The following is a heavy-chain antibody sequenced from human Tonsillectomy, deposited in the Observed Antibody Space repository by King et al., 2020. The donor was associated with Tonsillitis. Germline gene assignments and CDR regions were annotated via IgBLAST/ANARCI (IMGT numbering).Heavy chain of an antibody. D-gene: IGHD4-17*01. Sequence: VQLVESGGGVVQSGGSLRLSCAASGFTFSSYGMHWVRQAPGKGLEWVAYISYDGSNKYYADAVKGRFTISRDISKNTVYLQMSSLRVEDTAVYYCAKDRDSGDYDPLDHWGQGTLVTVS. V-gene: IGHV3-30*02. CDR3: AKDRDSGDYDPLDH. J-gene: IGHJ4*02. CDR2: ISYDGSNK. CDR1: GFTFSSYG.